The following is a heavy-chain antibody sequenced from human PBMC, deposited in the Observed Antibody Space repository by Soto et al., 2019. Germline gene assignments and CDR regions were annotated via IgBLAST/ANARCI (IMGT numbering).Heavy chain of an antibody. CDR2: IYYSGST. D-gene: IGHD1-7*01. CDR1: GGSISSYY. CDR3: ARDSAKFPNWNYFNGWYYYGMDV. V-gene: IGHV4-59*01. Sequence: SETLSLTCTVSGGSISSYYWSWIRQPPGKGLEWIGYIYYSGSTNYNTSLKSRVTISVDTSKNQFSLKLSSVTAADTAVNYCARDSAKFPNWNYFNGWYYYGMDVWGQGTTVTVSS. J-gene: IGHJ6*02.